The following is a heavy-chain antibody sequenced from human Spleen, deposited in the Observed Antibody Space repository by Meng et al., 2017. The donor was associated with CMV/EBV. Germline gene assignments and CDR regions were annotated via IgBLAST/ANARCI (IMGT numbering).Heavy chain of an antibody. CDR2: IIPIFGTA. CDR3: ARGIVVVPAATPSGGWFDP. CDR1: GGTFSSYA. J-gene: IGHJ5*02. D-gene: IGHD2-2*01. Sequence: SVKVSCKASGGTFSSYAISRVRQAPGQGLEWMGGIIPIFGTANYAQKFQGRVTITTDESTSTAYMELSSLRSEDTAVYYCARGIVVVPAATPSGGWFDPWGQGTLVTVSS. V-gene: IGHV1-69*05.